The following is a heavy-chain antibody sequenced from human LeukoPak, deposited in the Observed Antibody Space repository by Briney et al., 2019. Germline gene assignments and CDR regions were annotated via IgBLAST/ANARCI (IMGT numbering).Heavy chain of an antibody. V-gene: IGHV3-66*01. CDR1: GFTFSSYS. CDR2: IYSGGST. D-gene: IGHD3-22*01. J-gene: IGHJ4*02. Sequence: GGSLRLSCAASGFTFSSYSMSWVRQAPGKGLEWVSVIYSGGSTYYADSVRARFTISRDNSKNTLYLQMNSLRGEDTAVYYCARVWSLNYYDTSGRDFWGQGTLVTVSS. CDR3: ARVWSLNYYDTSGRDF.